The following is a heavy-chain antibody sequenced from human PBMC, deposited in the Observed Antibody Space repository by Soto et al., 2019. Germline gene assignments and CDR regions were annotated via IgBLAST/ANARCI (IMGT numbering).Heavy chain of an antibody. V-gene: IGHV1-18*01. CDR3: ASSKSSSWYDWFDP. CDR2: ISAYNGNT. D-gene: IGHD6-13*01. Sequence: ASLKVSCKASGYTFTSYGISWVRQAPGQGLEWMGWISAYNGNTNYAQKLQGRVTMTTDTSTSTAYMELRSLRSDDTAVYYCASSKSSSWYDWFDPWGQGTLVTVSS. CDR1: GYTFTSYG. J-gene: IGHJ5*02.